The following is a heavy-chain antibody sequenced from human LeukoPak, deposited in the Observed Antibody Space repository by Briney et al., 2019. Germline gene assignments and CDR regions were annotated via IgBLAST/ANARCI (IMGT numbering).Heavy chain of an antibody. CDR2: IYYSGST. CDR3: ARLGPGGHGEFDY. J-gene: IGHJ4*02. V-gene: IGHV4-59*01. CDR1: GGSISSYY. Sequence: SETLSLTCTVSGGSISSYYWSWIRQPPGKGLEWIGYIYYSGSTNYNPSLKSRVTISVDTSKNQFSLKLSSVTAADTAVYYCARLGPGGHGEFDYWGQGTLVTVSS. D-gene: IGHD3-10*01.